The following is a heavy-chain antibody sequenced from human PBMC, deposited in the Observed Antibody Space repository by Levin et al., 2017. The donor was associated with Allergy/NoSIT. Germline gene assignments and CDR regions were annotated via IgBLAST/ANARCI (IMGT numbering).Heavy chain of an antibody. V-gene: IGHV3-15*05. CDR3: TADVPYLGSGELDY. D-gene: IGHD3-10*01. CDR1: GFTFTDAW. CDR2: IKGRGVAGTT. Sequence: MAGGSLRLSCVVSGFTFTDAWMSWVRQAPGSGLEWVGRIKGRGVAGTTDYAAPVKGRFSVSTDDSKNTLYLEMNSLKTEDIAVYYCTADVPYLGSGELDYWGQGTLVTVSS. J-gene: IGHJ4*02.